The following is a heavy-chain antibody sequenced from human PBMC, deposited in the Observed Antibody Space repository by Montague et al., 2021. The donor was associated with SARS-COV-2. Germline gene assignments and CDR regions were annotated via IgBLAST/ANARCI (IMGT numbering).Heavy chain of an antibody. D-gene: IGHD4-11*01. J-gene: IGHJ6*02. Sequence: SETLSLTCTVSGASISSRSYYWGWLRQPPGKGLEWIGFKYSSGSTYYNPTLNSRVTISVDTSKNQVSLKLTSVTAADTAVYYCARHLRVTTVTSHMYHSAMDVWGQGTTVTVSS. CDR2: KYSSGST. CDR1: GASISSRSYY. CDR3: ARHLRVTTVTSHMYHSAMDV. V-gene: IGHV4-39*01.